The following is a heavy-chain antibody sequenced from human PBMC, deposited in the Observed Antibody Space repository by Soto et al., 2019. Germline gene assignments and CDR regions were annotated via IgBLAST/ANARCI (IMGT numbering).Heavy chain of an antibody. Sequence: EVQLVESGGGLVQPGGSLRLSCAASGFTFSSYWMHWVRQAPGKRLVWVSRINSDGSSTSYADSVKGRFTISRDNAKNTLYLQMNSLRAEDTAVYYCARGGYSYGGRGYYYYGMDVWGQGTTVTVSS. J-gene: IGHJ6*02. CDR3: ARGGYSYGGRGYYYYGMDV. CDR1: GFTFSSYW. V-gene: IGHV3-74*01. CDR2: INSDGSST. D-gene: IGHD5-18*01.